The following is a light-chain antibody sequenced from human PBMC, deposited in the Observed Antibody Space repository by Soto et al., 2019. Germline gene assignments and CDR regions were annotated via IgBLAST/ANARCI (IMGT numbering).Light chain of an antibody. CDR2: GAS. CDR3: QQYNNWPPAT. J-gene: IGKJ1*01. Sequence: EMVMTQSPATLSVSPGGRATLSCRASQSVSSDLAWYQQKPGQAPRLLIYGASTRATGIPARFTGGGSGTEFTLTINSLQSEDFALYYCQQYNNWPPATFGQGTKVGIK. CDR1: QSVSSD. V-gene: IGKV3-15*01.